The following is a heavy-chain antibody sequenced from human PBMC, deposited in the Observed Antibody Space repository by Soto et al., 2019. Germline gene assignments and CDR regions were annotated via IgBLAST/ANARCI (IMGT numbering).Heavy chain of an antibody. CDR2: ISGSGGST. CDR1: GFTFSSYA. CDR3: ARMGLLGDAFDI. Sequence: GGSLRLSCASSGFTFSSYAVILVRQAPGKGLEWVSIISGSGGSTYYADSVKGRFTISRDNAKNSLYLQMNSLRAEDTAVYYCARMGLLGDAFDIWGQGTMVTVS. D-gene: IGHD2-8*02. V-gene: IGHV3-23*01. J-gene: IGHJ3*02.